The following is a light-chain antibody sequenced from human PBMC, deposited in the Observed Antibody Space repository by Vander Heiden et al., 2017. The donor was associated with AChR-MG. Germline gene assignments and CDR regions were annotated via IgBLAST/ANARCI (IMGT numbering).Light chain of an antibody. CDR1: QSVSSN. CDR2: GAS. Sequence: EIVMTQSPATLSVSPGERATLSCRASQSVSSNLAWYQQKPGQAPRLLIYGASTRATGIPARFSGSGYGTEFTLTISSLQSEDFAVYYCQQDKNWPPRTFGQRTKVEIK. CDR3: QQDKNWPPRT. V-gene: IGKV3-15*01. J-gene: IGKJ1*01.